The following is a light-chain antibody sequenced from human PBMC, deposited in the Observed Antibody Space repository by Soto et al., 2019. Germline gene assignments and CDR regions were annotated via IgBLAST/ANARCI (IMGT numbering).Light chain of an antibody. CDR1: QSVNFY. J-gene: IGKJ4*01. V-gene: IGKV3D-15*01. CDR2: DAS. CDR3: QQYNNWPLT. Sequence: EIVLTQSPGSLSLSPGERATLSCRASQSVNFYLAWYQQKPGQAPRLLISDASSRATDVPDRFSGSGSGTDFSLTISSLQSEDFAVYYCQQYNNWPLTFGGGTKVDIK.